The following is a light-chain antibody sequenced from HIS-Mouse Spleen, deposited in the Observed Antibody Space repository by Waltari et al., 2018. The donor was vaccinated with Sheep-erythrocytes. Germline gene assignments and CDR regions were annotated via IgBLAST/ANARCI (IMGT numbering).Light chain of an antibody. J-gene: IGKJ4*01. CDR2: DAS. V-gene: IGKV1-33*01. Sequence: DIQMTQSPSSLSASVGDRVTITCQASQDISNYLNWYQQKPGKAPKLLIYDASNLETGVPSRFSGSGSGTDFTVTISSLQPEDIATYYCHQYDNLPLTFGGGTKVEIK. CDR3: HQYDNLPLT. CDR1: QDISNY.